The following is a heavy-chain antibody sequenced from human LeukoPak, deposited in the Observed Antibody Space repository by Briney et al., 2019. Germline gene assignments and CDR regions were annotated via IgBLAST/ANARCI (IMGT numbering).Heavy chain of an antibody. CDR1: GFTFSSYS. CDR3: ARDWNPYDFWSGFAREMDV. J-gene: IGHJ4*02. V-gene: IGHV3-21*01. Sequence: GESLRLSCAASGFTFSSYSMNWVRQAPGKGLEWVSSISSSSSYIYYADSVKGRFTISRDNAKNSLYLQMNSLRAEDTAVYYCARDWNPYDFWSGFAREMDVWGQGTLVTVSS. D-gene: IGHD3-3*01. CDR2: ISSSSSYI.